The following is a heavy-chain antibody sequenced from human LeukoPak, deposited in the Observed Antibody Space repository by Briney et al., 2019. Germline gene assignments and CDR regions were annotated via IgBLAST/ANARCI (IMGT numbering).Heavy chain of an antibody. CDR2: IYSTGST. CDR3: ARHAGLSYGFDY. D-gene: IGHD5-18*01. J-gene: IGHJ4*02. V-gene: IGHV4-59*08. CDR1: GGSISRYY. Sequence: SETLSLTCTVSGGSISRYYWSWIRQPPGKGLEYIGYIYSTGSTNYNPSLKSRLTMSVDTSKNQFSLKLSSVTAAGTAVYYCARHAGLSYGFDYWGQGTLVTVFS.